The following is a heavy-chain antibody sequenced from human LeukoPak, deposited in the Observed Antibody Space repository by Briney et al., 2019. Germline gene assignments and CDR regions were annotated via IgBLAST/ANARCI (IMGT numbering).Heavy chain of an antibody. CDR1: GFTFGEYT. CDR3: SREGEYHYYDSSSPLDY. J-gene: IGHJ4*02. V-gene: IGHV3-49*05. D-gene: IGHD3-22*01. Sequence: NPGGSLRLSCTASGFTFGEYTMSWFRQAPGKGLEWVGFIRRKAYGGTTEYAASVKGRFTISTDDSKSIAYLQMNSLKTEDTAVYYCSREGEYHYYDSSSPLDYWGQGTLVTVSS. CDR2: IRRKAYGGTT.